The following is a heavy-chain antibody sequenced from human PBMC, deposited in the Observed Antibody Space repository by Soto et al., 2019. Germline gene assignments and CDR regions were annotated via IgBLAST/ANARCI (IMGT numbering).Heavy chain of an antibody. Sequence: HPGGSLRLSCAASGFTFSSYAMHWVRQAPGKGLEWVAVISYDGSNKYYADSVKGRFTISRDNSKNTLYLQMNSLRAEDTAVYYCASEGSGSHYDTWGQGTLVTVSS. CDR1: GFTFSSYA. CDR2: ISYDGSNK. V-gene: IGHV3-30-3*01. J-gene: IGHJ4*02. D-gene: IGHD1-26*01. CDR3: ASEGSGSHYDT.